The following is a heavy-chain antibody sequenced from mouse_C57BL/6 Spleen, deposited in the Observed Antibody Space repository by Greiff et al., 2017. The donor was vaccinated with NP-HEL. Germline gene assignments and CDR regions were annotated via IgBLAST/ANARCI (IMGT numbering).Heavy chain of an antibody. CDR3: AREEGDYDGGFYFDY. CDR2: INPSNGGT. Sequence: QVQLQQPGTELVKPGASVKLSCKASGYTFTSYWMHWVKQRPGQGLEWIGNINPSNGGTNYNEKFKSKATLSVDKSSSTAYMQLSSLTSEDSAVYYCAREEGDYDGGFYFDYWGQGTTLTVSS. CDR1: GYTFTSYW. J-gene: IGHJ2*01. D-gene: IGHD2-4*01. V-gene: IGHV1-53*01.